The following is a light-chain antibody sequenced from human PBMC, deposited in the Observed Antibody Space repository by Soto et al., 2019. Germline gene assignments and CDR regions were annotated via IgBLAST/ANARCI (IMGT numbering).Light chain of an antibody. CDR3: QQFKSYPFT. V-gene: IGKV1-9*01. J-gene: IGKJ4*01. CDR2: GAS. Sequence: DIQLTQSPSFLSASVGDRVTITCRASQASSYFLAWYQQKPGKAPKLLIYGASTLQSGVPSRFSGSGSGTEFTHTISSLQPEDFATYHCQQFKSYPFTFGGGTKVEIK. CDR1: QASSYF.